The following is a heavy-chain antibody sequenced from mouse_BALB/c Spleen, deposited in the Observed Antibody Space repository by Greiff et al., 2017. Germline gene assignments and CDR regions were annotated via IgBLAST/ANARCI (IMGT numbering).Heavy chain of an antibody. D-gene: IGHD1-1*01. Sequence: EVKLQESGPGLVKPSQSLSLTCTVTGYSFTSYYAWNWIRQFPGNILEWVGYISYSGRTSLNPSLKSRISFTRDTSTNQFFLQLNSVTTEDTATYYCARWEYYGSSCGDYWGQGTPVTVSS. CDR3: ARWEYYGSSCGDY. CDR1: GYSFTSYYA. V-gene: IGHV3-2*02. CDR2: ISYSGRT. J-gene: IGHJ4*01.